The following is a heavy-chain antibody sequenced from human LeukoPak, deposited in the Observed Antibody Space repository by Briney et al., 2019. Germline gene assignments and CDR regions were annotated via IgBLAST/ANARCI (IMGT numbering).Heavy chain of an antibody. CDR2: IGTAGDT. Sequence: GGSLRLSCAASGFTFSSYDMHWVRQATGKGLEWVSAIGTAGDTYYPGSVKGRFTISRENAKNSLYLQMNSLRAGDTAVYYCARGSFIAAALDYWGQGTLVTVSS. CDR1: GFTFSSYD. V-gene: IGHV3-13*01. D-gene: IGHD6-13*01. J-gene: IGHJ4*02. CDR3: ARGSFIAAALDY.